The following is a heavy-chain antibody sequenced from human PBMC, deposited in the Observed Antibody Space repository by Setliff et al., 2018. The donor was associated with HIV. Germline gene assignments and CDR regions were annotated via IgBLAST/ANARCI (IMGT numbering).Heavy chain of an antibody. CDR3: ARDLYGASGTAFDL. CDR2: ISGGGDYP. J-gene: IGHJ3*01. V-gene: IGHV3-48*03. CDR1: GFIFNDYE. D-gene: IGHD3-10*01. Sequence: GGSLRLSCAASGFIFNDYEMNWVRQAPGKGLEWVSYISGGGDYPAYADSVKGRFTISRDNTKNSLHLQMNSLRADDTAVYYCARDLYGASGTAFDLWGQGTMVTVSS.